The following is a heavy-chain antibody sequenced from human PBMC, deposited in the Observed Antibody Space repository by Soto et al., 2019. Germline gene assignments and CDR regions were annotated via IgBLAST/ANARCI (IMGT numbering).Heavy chain of an antibody. D-gene: IGHD3-3*01. CDR2: IIPIFGTA. Sequence: RASVKVSCKASGGTFSSYAISWVRQAPGQGLEWMGGIIPIFGTANYAQKFQGRVTITADKSTSTAYMELSSLRSEDTAVYYCARLLDFWSGYYQPVPGVDYYGMDVWGQGTTVTVSS. CDR1: GGTFSSYA. J-gene: IGHJ6*02. CDR3: ARLLDFWSGYYQPVPGVDYYGMDV. V-gene: IGHV1-69*06.